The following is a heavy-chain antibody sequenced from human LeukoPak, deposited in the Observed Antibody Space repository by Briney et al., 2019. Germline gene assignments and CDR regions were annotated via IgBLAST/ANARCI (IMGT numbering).Heavy chain of an antibody. CDR1: GFTFSSYS. D-gene: IGHD5-12*01. J-gene: IGHJ3*02. CDR2: ISSSSSTI. Sequence: GGSLRLSCAASGFTFSSYSMNWVRQAPAKGLEGVSYISSSSSTIYYADSVKGRFTISRDNAKKSLYLQMNSLRAEDMAVDYCARDLCANIVATSTDAFDIWGQGTMVTVSS. V-gene: IGHV3-48*01. CDR3: ARDLCANIVATSTDAFDI.